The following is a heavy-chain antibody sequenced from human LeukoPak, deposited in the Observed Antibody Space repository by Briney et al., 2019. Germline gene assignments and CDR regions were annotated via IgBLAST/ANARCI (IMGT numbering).Heavy chain of an antibody. Sequence: GGSLRLSCEASGFTFSSYAMSWVRQAPGKGLEWVSLISGSGDSTYYSDSVKGRFTISRDNSKNTLYLQMNSLRAEDTAVYYCVKDRRDGVRNPGDYWGQGTLVTVSS. CDR1: GFTFSSYA. D-gene: IGHD3-10*01. CDR3: VKDRRDGVRNPGDY. J-gene: IGHJ4*02. V-gene: IGHV3-23*01. CDR2: ISGSGDST.